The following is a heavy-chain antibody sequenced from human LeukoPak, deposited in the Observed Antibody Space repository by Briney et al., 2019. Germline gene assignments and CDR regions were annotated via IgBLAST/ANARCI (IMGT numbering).Heavy chain of an antibody. V-gene: IGHV4-34*01. CDR1: GGSFSGYY. CDR2: INHSGST. D-gene: IGHD3-22*01. Sequence: SETLSLTCAVYGGSFSGYYWSWIRQPPGKGLEWIGEINHSGSTNHNPSLKSRVTISVDTSKNQFSLKLSSVTAADTAVYYCARDRSTGYYDSSGYAFDIWGQGTMVTVSS. CDR3: ARDRSTGYYDSSGYAFDI. J-gene: IGHJ3*02.